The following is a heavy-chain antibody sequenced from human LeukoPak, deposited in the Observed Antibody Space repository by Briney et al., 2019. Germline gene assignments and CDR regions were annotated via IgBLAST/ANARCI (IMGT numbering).Heavy chain of an antibody. J-gene: IGHJ3*02. V-gene: IGHV1-8*01. D-gene: IGHD3-22*01. CDR3: ARRANSGFDAFDI. CDR1: GYTFTSYD. CDR2: MNPNSGNT. Sequence: VASVKVSYKASGYTFTSYDINWVRQATGQGLEWMGWMNPNSGNTGYAQKFQGRVTMTRNTSISTAYMELSSLRSEDTAVYYCARRANSGFDAFDIWGQGTMVTVSS.